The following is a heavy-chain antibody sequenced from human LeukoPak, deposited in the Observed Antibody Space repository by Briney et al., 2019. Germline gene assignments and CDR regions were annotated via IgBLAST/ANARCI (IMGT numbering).Heavy chain of an antibody. CDR3: ARFDIGNYAWFDP. CDR1: GGSFSGYY. J-gene: IGHJ5*02. Sequence: SETLSLTCAVYGGSFSGYYWSWIRQPPGKGLEWIGEINHSGSTNYNPSLKSRVTISVDTSKNQFSLKLSSVTAADTAVYYCARFDIGNYAWFDPWGQGTLVTVSS. D-gene: IGHD4-11*01. V-gene: IGHV4-34*01. CDR2: INHSGST.